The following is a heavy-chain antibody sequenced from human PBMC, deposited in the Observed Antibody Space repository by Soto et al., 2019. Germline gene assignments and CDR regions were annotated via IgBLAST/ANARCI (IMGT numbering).Heavy chain of an antibody. CDR1: GGSMNSYH. CDR2: IHSSGST. D-gene: IGHD6-13*01. CDR3: ARDQGVAAAGITWFDP. Sequence: SETLSLTCTVSGGSMNSYHWSWIRQPAGKGLEWIGHIHSSGSTNYNPSLKSRVTMSVDTSKNQFALRLMSVTAADTAVYYCARDQGVAAAGITWFDPWGQGSLVTVSS. V-gene: IGHV4-4*07. J-gene: IGHJ5*02.